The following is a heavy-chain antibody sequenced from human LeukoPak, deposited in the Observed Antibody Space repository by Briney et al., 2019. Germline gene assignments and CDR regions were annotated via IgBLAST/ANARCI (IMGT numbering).Heavy chain of an antibody. J-gene: IGHJ4*02. Sequence: SETLSLTCTVSGDAISSYFWSWIRQPPGKGLEWIGYIHYSGSTQYNPSLKSRVTISIDMSKNQFSLRLRFLTAADTAVYYCAAQLASFDYWDQGTLVTVSS. CDR3: AAQLASFDY. D-gene: IGHD1-1*01. CDR1: GDAISSYF. CDR2: IHYSGST. V-gene: IGHV4-59*01.